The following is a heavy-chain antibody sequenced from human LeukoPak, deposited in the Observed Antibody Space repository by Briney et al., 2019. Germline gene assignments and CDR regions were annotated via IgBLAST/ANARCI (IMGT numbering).Heavy chain of an antibody. D-gene: IGHD3-3*01. J-gene: IGHJ4*02. CDR2: INPNSGGT. CDR1: GYTFTGYY. Sequence: ASVEVSRKASGYTFTGYYMHWVRQAPGQGLEWMGWINPNSGGTNYAQKFQGRVTMTRDTSISTAYMELSRLRSDDTAVYYCARGDFWSGYYDYWGQGTLVTVSS. V-gene: IGHV1-2*02. CDR3: ARGDFWSGYYDY.